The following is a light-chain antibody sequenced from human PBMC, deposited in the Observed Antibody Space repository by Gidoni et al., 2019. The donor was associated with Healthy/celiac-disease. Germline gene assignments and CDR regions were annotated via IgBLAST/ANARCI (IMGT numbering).Light chain of an antibody. CDR2: GAS. CDR1: QSVSSSY. CDR3: QQYGSSPWT. Sequence: ELVLTQSPGTLSLSPGERATLSCRASQSVSSSYLAWYQQKPGHAPRLLIYGASSSATGIPDRFSGSGSGTDFTLTISRLEPEDFAVYYCQQYGSSPWTFGQGTKVEIK. V-gene: IGKV3-20*01. J-gene: IGKJ1*01.